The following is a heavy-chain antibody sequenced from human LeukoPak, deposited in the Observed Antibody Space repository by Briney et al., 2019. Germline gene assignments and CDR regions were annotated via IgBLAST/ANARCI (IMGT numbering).Heavy chain of an antibody. CDR3: AGTLEWLLYYFDY. D-gene: IGHD3-3*01. CDR2: IYYSGST. CDR1: GGSISSSSYY. J-gene: IGHJ4*02. Sequence: SETLSLTCTVSGGSISSSSYYWGWIRQPPGKGLEWIGSIYYSGSTYYNPSLKGRVTISVDTSKNQFSLKLSSVTAADTAVYYCAGTLEWLLYYFDYWGQGTLVTVSS. V-gene: IGHV4-39*01.